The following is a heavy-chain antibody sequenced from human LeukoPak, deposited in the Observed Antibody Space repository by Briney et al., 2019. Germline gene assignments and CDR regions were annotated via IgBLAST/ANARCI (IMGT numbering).Heavy chain of an antibody. V-gene: IGHV3-30-3*01. CDR1: GFTSSSYA. J-gene: IGHJ6*02. Sequence: GGSLRLSCAASGFTSSSYAMHWVRQAPGKGLEWVAVISYDGSNKYYADSVKGRFTISRDNSKNTLYLQMNSLRAEDTAVYYCARDFLGIAVAGPVYYYGMDVWGQGTTVTVSS. CDR2: ISYDGSNK. D-gene: IGHD6-19*01. CDR3: ARDFLGIAVAGPVYYYGMDV.